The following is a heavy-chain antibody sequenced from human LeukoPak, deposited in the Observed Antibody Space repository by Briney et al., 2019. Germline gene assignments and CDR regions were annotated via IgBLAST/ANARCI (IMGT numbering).Heavy chain of an antibody. D-gene: IGHD4-23*01. CDR2: INHSGST. CDR3: ARVGPRRTTVVYYFDY. Sequence: PSETLSLTCAVYGGSFSGYYWSWIRQPPGKGLEWIGEINHSGSTNYNPSLKSRVTISVDTPKNQFSLKLSSVTTADTAVYYCARVGPRRTTVVYYFDYWGQGTLVTVSS. V-gene: IGHV4-34*01. CDR1: GGSFSGYY. J-gene: IGHJ4*02.